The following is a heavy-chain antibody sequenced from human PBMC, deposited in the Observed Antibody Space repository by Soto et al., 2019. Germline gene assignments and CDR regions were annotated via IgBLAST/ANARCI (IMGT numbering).Heavy chain of an antibody. V-gene: IGHV3-23*01. J-gene: IGHJ4*02. CDR1: GFTFSSYA. CDR3: AKDSSVSSSLDY. Sequence: EVQLLESGGGLVQPGGSLRLSCAASGFTFSSYAMSWVRQAPGKGLEWVSAISGSGGSTYYADSVKGRFTISRDNSKTTLYLQMNSLRAEDTAVYYCAKDSSVSSSLDYWGQGTLVTVSS. D-gene: IGHD6-6*01. CDR2: ISGSGGST.